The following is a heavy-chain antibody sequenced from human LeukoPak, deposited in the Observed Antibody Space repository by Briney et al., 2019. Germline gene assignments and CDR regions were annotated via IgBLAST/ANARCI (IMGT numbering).Heavy chain of an antibody. CDR2: IYYSGST. CDR3: ARDYASYYGSGSYKGGDY. V-gene: IGHV4-39*07. CDR1: GGSISSSSYY. J-gene: IGHJ4*02. Sequence: SETLSLTCTVSGGSISSSSYYWGWIRQPPGKGLEWIGSIYYSGSTYYNPSLKSRVTISVDTSKNQFSLKLSSVTAADTAVYYCARDYASYYGSGSYKGGDYWGQGTLVTVSS. D-gene: IGHD3-10*01.